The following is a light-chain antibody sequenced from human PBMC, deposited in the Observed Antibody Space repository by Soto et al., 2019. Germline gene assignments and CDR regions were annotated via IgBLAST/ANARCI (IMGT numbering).Light chain of an antibody. CDR1: SGHSSYA. Sequence: QPVLTQSPSASASLGASVKLTCTLSSGHSSYAIAWHQQQPEKGPRYLMKLNSDGSHSKGDGIPDRFSGSSSGAERYLTISSPQFEDEADYYCQTWGTGIHYVFGTGTKLTVL. CDR2: LNSDGSH. CDR3: QTWGTGIHYV. V-gene: IGLV4-69*01. J-gene: IGLJ1*01.